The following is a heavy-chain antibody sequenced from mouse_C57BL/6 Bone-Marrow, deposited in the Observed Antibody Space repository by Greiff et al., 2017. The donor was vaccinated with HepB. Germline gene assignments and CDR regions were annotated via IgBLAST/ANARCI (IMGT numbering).Heavy chain of an antibody. Sequence: DVQLQESGPVLVKPGASVKMSCKASGYTFTDYYMNWVKQSHGKSLEWIGVINPYNGGTSYNQKFKGKATLTVDKSSSTAYMELNSLTSEDSAVYYCALAGDYDGDYFDYWGQGTTLTVSS. CDR1: GYTFTDYY. D-gene: IGHD2-4*01. J-gene: IGHJ2*01. CDR3: ALAGDYDGDYFDY. CDR2: INPYNGGT. V-gene: IGHV1-19*01.